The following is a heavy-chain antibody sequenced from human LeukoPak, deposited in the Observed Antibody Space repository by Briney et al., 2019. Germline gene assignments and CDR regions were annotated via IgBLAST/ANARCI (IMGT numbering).Heavy chain of an antibody. V-gene: IGHV3-74*01. D-gene: IGHD2-2*01. CDR1: GFTFSSYW. CDR2: INPDGSTT. J-gene: IGHJ4*02. CDR3: ARGNAPLPFDY. Sequence: GGSLRLSCAASGFTFSSYWMHWVRQPLGKGLVWVSRINPDGSTTNYADSVKGRFTISRDNAKNSVYLQMKSLRAEDTAVYYCARGNAPLPFDYWGQGTLVTVSS.